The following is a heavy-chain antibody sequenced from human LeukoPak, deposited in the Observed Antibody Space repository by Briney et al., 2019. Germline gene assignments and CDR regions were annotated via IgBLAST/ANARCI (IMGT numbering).Heavy chain of an antibody. V-gene: IGHV1-2*02. J-gene: IGHJ4*02. D-gene: IGHD4-17*01. CDR2: INPNSGGT. Sequence: ASVKVSCKASGYTFTGYYMHWVRQAPGQGLEWMGWINPNSGGTNYAQKFQGRVTMTRDTSISTAYMGLSRLRSDDTAVYYCARGPNAILIDYGSSIDYWGQGTLVTVSS. CDR1: GYTFTGYY. CDR3: ARGPNAILIDYGSSIDY.